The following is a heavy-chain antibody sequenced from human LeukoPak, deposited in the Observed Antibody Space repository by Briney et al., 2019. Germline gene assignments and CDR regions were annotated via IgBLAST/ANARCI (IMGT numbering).Heavy chain of an antibody. CDR1: GGYISSYY. CDR2: IYYSGST. D-gene: IGHD6-19*01. Sequence: PSEALSLTCTVSGGYISSYYWSWIRQPPGKGLEWIGYIYYSGSTNYNPSLKSRVTISVDTSKNQFSLKLSSVTAADAAVYYCARQTVAGTVKYFDYWGQGTLVTVSS. CDR3: ARQTVAGTVKYFDY. V-gene: IGHV4-59*08. J-gene: IGHJ4*02.